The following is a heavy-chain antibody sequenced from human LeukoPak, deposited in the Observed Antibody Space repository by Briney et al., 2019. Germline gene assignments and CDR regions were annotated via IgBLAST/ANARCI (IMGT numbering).Heavy chain of an antibody. D-gene: IGHD5-12*01. CDR2: ISWNSGSI. CDR1: GFTFDDYA. CDR3: AKGQQWLGYYYYMDV. Sequence: GGSLRLSCAASGFTFDDYAMHWVRQAPGKGLESVSGISWNSGSIGYADSVKGRFTISRDNAKNSLYLQMNSLRAEDTALYYCAKGQQWLGYYYYMDVWGKGTTVTVSS. J-gene: IGHJ6*03. V-gene: IGHV3-9*01.